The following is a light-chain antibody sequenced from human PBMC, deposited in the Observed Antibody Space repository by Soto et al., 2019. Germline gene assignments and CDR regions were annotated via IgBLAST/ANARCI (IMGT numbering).Light chain of an antibody. CDR1: SSDVGSYNY. CDR2: DVS. J-gene: IGLJ3*02. V-gene: IGLV2-14*03. Sequence: ALTQPASVSGSPGQSITISCTGTSSDVGSYNYVSWYQQHPGKAPKLMIYDVSNRPSGVSNRFSGSKSGNTASLTISGLQAEDEADYYCFSYTRSSTWVFGGGTKLTVL. CDR3: FSYTRSSTWV.